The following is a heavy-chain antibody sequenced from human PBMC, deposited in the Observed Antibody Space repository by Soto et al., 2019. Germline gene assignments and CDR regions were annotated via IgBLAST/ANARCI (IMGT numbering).Heavy chain of an antibody. CDR3: ARDRVTGPGDYYYYGMDV. V-gene: IGHV1-46*01. J-gene: IGHJ6*02. Sequence: QVQLVQSGAEVKKPGASVKVSCKASGYTFTSYYMHWVRQAPGQGLEWMGIINPSGGSTSYAQKFQGRVTMTRDTSTSTVYMELSSLRSEDTAVYYCARDRVTGPGDYYYYGMDVWGQGTTVTVSS. CDR2: INPSGGST. CDR1: GYTFTSYY. D-gene: IGHD4-4*01.